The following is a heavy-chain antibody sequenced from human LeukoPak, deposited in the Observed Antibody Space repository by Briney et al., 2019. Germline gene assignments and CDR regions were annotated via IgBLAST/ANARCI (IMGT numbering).Heavy chain of an antibody. CDR2: ISGSGGPT. J-gene: IGHJ4*02. CDR1: GITFSSYL. CDR3: ARARRIVGVGYFDY. D-gene: IGHD1-26*01. Sequence: GGSLRLSCEASGITFSSYLMTWVRQGPGKGLEWVADISGSGGPTNYADSVKGRFTISRDNSKNTLFLQMNSLRDGDTAIYYCARARRIVGVGYFDYWGQGTLVTVSS. V-gene: IGHV3-23*01.